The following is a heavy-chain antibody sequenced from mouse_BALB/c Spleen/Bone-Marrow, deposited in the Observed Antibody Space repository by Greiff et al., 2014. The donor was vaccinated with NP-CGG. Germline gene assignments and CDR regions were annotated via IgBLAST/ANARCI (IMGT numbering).Heavy chain of an antibody. J-gene: IGHJ4*01. CDR1: GFNIKDIY. V-gene: IGHV14-3*02. Sequence: VQLQQSGAELVKPGASVKLSCTASGFNIKDIYIHWVKQRPEQGLEWIGRIDPANGDSKYDPNFQGKATITSDTSSNTAYLQLSSLTSEDTAVYYCATTAVYAMDCWGQGTSVTVSS. CDR3: ATTAVYAMDC. CDR2: IDPANGDS. D-gene: IGHD1-2*01.